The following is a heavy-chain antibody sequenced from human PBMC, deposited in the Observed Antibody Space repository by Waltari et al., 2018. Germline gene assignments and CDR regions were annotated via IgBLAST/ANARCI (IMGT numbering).Heavy chain of an antibody. CDR2: IYSSGST. V-gene: IGHV4-4*07. D-gene: IGHD1-26*01. J-gene: IGHJ4*02. CDR3: ARWRGGANDY. Sequence: QVQLQEPGPGLVQSSETLPLTCTVSGGSISGDFWNWIRQPAGKGLEWIGRIYSSGSTNYNASLQSRVTMSVDTSKNQFSLKLSSVTAADTAVYYCARWRGGANDYWGQGTLVTVSS. CDR1: GGSISGDF.